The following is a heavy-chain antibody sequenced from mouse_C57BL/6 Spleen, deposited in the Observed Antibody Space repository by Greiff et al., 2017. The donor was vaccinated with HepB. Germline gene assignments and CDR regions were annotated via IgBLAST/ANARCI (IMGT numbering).Heavy chain of an antibody. V-gene: IGHV2-2*01. J-gene: IGHJ3*01. Sequence: QVQLQQSGPGLVQPSQSLSITCTVSGFSLTSYGVHWVRQSPGKGLEWLGVIWSGGSTDYNAAFISRLSISKDNSKSQVFFKMNSLQADDTAIYYCARNHYDYDEGFAYWGQGTLVTVSA. D-gene: IGHD2-4*01. CDR3: ARNHYDYDEGFAY. CDR2: IWSGGST. CDR1: GFSLTSYG.